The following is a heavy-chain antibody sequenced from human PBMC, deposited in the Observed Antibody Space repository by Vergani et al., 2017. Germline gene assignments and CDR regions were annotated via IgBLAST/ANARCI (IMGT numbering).Heavy chain of an antibody. V-gene: IGHV3-7*01. CDR2: IKQDGSEK. J-gene: IGHJ6*03. CDR3: AIYHWGYMDV. CDR1: GFTFSSYW. D-gene: IGHD3-16*01. Sequence: EVQLVESGGGLVQPGGSLRLSCAASGFTFSSYWMSWVRQAPGKGLEWVANIKQDGSEKYYVDSVKGLFTISRDNAKNSLYLQMNSLRAEDTSVYYCAIYHWGYMDVWGKGTTVTVSS.